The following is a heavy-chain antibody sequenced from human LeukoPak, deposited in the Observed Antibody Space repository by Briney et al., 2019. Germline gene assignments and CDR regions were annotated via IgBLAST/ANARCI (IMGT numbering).Heavy chain of an antibody. CDR2: IYTSGNT. CDR1: GGSISSYY. J-gene: IGHJ3*02. CDR3: AMLGYCSGGSCYSWDAFDI. Sequence: PSETLSLTCTVSGGSISSYYWSWIRQPAGKGLEWIGRIYTSGNTNYNPSLKSRVTMSVDTSKNQFSLKLSSVTAADTAVYYCAMLGYCSGGSCYSWDAFDIWGQGTMVTVSS. V-gene: IGHV4-4*07. D-gene: IGHD2-15*01.